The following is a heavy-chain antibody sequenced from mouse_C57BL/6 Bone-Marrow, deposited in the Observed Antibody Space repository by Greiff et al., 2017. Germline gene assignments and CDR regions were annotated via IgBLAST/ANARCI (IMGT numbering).Heavy chain of an antibody. CDR2: ISSGSITI. J-gene: IGHJ3*01. Sequence: EVQRVESGGGLVKPGGSLKLSCAASGFTFSDYGMHWVRQAPEKGLEWVAYISSGSITIYYADTVKGRFTISRDNAKNTLFLQMTSLRSEDTAMYYCASYDGFAYWGQGTLVTVSA. CDR3: ASYDGFAY. CDR1: GFTFSDYG. V-gene: IGHV5-17*01. D-gene: IGHD2-12*01.